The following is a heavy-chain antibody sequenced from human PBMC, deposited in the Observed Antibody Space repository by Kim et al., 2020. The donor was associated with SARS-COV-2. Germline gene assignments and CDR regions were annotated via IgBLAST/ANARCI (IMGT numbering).Heavy chain of an antibody. CDR3: ARVGVLLWFGELTHPFDY. CDR2: IYHSGST. J-gene: IGHJ4*02. D-gene: IGHD3-10*01. Sequence: SETLSLTCAVSGGSISSSNWWSWVRQPPGKGLEWIGEIYHSGSTNYNPSLKSRVTISVDKSKNQFSLKLSSVTAADTAVYYCARVGVLLWFGELTHPFDYWGQGTLVTVSS. CDR1: GGSISSSNW. V-gene: IGHV4-4*02.